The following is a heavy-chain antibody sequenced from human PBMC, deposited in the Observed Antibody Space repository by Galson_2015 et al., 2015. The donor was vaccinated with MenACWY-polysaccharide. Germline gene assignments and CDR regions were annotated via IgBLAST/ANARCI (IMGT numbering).Heavy chain of an antibody. D-gene: IGHD3-16*01. J-gene: IGHJ4*02. CDR1: GFTFNTYG. CDR3: VKPREHAGGIDFLINY. CDR2: ISDDGSSE. V-gene: IGHV3-30*18. Sequence: SLRLSCAASGFTFNTYGMHWVRQAPGKGLEWVAVISDDGSSEYYADSVRGRFTISRDNSKNTLYLQMNSLRREDTAVYYCVKPREHAGGIDFLINYWGQGTLVTVSS.